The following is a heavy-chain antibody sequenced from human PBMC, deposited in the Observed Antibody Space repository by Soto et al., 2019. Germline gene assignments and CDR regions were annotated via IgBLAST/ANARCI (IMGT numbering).Heavy chain of an antibody. J-gene: IGHJ3*02. CDR1: GFTVSSNY. V-gene: IGHV3-53*01. Sequence: EVQLVESGGGLIQPGGSLRLSCAASGFTVSSNYMNWVRQAPGKGLEWLSVIYIDGSTYYADSVKGRFTISRDTSKNKLYLQMNTLRAEDSVIYYWAIPTYPCGGRGAFDIWGKGTMVTVSS. D-gene: IGHD3-16*01. CDR2: IYIDGST. CDR3: AIPTYPCGGRGAFDI.